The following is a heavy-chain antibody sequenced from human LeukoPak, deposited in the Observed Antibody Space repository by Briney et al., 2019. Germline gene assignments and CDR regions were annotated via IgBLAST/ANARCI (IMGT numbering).Heavy chain of an antibody. J-gene: IGHJ4*02. CDR3: ARDVDTVVVPAATQIDY. Sequence: GGSLRLSCAASGFTFDDYAMHWVRQPPGKGLEWVSLISWGGDSTYYAASVKGRFTISRDNSKNSLYLQMNSVSNEDTALYYCARDVDTVVVPAATQIDYWGQGTLVTVSS. V-gene: IGHV3-43*01. CDR1: GFTFDDYA. CDR2: ISWGGDST. D-gene: IGHD2-2*01.